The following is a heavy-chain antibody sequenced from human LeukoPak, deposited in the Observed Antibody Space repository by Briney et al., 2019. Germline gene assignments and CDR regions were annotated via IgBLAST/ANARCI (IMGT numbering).Heavy chain of an antibody. CDR3: ARGPLLAAAASNFDY. V-gene: IGHV1-69*04. J-gene: IGHJ4*02. Sequence: SVKVSCKASGGTFSSYAISWVRQAPGQGLEWMGRIIPILGIANYAQKFQGRVTITADKSTSTAYMELSSLRSEDTAVHYCARGPLLAAAASNFDYWGQGTLVTVSS. D-gene: IGHD6-13*01. CDR2: IIPILGIA. CDR1: GGTFSSYA.